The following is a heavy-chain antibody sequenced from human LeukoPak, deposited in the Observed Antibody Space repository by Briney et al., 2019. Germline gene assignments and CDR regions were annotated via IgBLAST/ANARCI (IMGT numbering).Heavy chain of an antibody. V-gene: IGHV4-39*02. Sequence: SETLSLTCTVSGGSVSTTTSYWAWIRRPPGKGLEWIGSVHYTGSTYYNLSLKSRVTISVDTSENHFSLRLSSVTAADTAVYFCAGRRTVTGPAYYFDFWGQGALVTVSS. J-gene: IGHJ4*02. CDR1: GGSVSTTTSY. D-gene: IGHD1-14*01. CDR2: VHYTGST. CDR3: AGRRTVTGPAYYFDF.